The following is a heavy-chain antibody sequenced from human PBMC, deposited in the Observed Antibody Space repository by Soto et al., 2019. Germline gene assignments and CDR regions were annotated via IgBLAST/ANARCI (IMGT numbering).Heavy chain of an antibody. Sequence: QLQLQESGPGLVKPSETLSLTCTVSGGSISSSSYYWGWIRQPPGKGLEWIGSIYYSGSTYYNPSLKSRVTVSVDTSKTQFSLKLRSATAADTAVYYCARVLRYFDWSRIWFDPWGQGTLVTVSS. CDR3: ARVLRYFDWSRIWFDP. CDR2: IYYSGST. J-gene: IGHJ5*02. V-gene: IGHV4-39*01. CDR1: GGSISSSSYY. D-gene: IGHD3-9*01.